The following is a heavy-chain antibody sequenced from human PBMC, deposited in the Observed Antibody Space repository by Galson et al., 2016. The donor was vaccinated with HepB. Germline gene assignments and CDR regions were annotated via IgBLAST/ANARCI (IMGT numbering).Heavy chain of an antibody. V-gene: IGHV3-23*01. D-gene: IGHD5-12*01. CDR1: GFTFSSYA. J-gene: IGHJ4*02. Sequence: SLRLSCAASGFTFSSYAMTWVRQAPGKGLEWVSGITTSGDRTLSADSVKGWFTVSRDNSKNTLFLQMNGLRAEDTAVYYCAKDRYSAYPDYFDYLGQGTLFTVSS. CDR2: ITTSGDRT. CDR3: AKDRYSAYPDYFDY.